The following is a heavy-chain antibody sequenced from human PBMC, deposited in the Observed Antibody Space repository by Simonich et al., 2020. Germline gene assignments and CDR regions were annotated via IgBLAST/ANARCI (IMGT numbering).Heavy chain of an antibody. V-gene: IGHV1-2*02. CDR1: GYTFTGYY. CDR2: INPNRGGT. Sequence: QVQRVQSGAEGKKPGASVKVSCKASGYTFTGYYMHWVRQAPGQGLEWMGWINPNRGGTHIAQKFQGRVTMTRDTSISTAYMELSRLRSDDTAVYYCARSHIAAAGTGYFQHWGQGTLVTVSS. D-gene: IGHD6-13*01. CDR3: ARSHIAAAGTGYFQH. J-gene: IGHJ1*01.